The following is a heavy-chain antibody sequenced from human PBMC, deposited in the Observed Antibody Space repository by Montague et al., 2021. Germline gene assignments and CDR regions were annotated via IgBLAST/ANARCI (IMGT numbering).Heavy chain of an antibody. D-gene: IGHD2-15*01. CDR3: TRDSYQGGSDY. J-gene: IGHJ4*02. V-gene: IGHV3-48*02. Sequence: SLRLSCAASGFTFNNYSMHWVRQAPGKGLEWVANIRCGGSNISYADSVKGRFTISRDNANNTLYLQMNSLRDEDTAVYYCTRDSYQGGSDYWGQGTLVIVSS. CDR1: GFTFNNYS. CDR2: IRCGGSNI.